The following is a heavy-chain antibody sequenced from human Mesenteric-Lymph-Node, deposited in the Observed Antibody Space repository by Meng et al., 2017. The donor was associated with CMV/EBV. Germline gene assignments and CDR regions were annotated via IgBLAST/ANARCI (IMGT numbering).Heavy chain of an antibody. D-gene: IGHD3-10*01. Sequence: GESLKISCAAGFTFSSYAMNWGRQAPGKGLEWVSRINPDGSTAYYADSVKGRFTISRDNAENTLHLQMNSLRPEDTAVYYCARGQSPYYGYFDYWGQGTLVTVSS. CDR2: INPDGSTA. CDR3: ARGQSPYYGYFDY. CDR1: FTFSSYA. V-gene: IGHV3-74*01. J-gene: IGHJ4*02.